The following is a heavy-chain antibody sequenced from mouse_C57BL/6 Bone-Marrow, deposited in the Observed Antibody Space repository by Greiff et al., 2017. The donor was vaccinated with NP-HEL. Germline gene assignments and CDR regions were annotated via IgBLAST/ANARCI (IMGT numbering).Heavy chain of an antibody. V-gene: IGHV5-9-1*02. J-gene: IGHJ1*03. CDR2: ISSGGDYI. CDR1: GFTFSSYA. D-gene: IGHD1-1*01. CDR3: TREGLYYGSSYWYFDV. Sequence: DVQLVESGEGLVKPGGSLKLSCAASGFTFSSYAMSWVRQTPEKRLEWVAYISSGGDYIYYADTVKGRFTISRDNARNTLYLQMSSLKSEDTAMYYCTREGLYYGSSYWYFDVWGTGTTVTVSS.